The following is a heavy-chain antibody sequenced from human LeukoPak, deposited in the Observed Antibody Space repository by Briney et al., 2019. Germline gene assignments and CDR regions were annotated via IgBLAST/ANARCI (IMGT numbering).Heavy chain of an antibody. D-gene: IGHD6-6*01. V-gene: IGHV3-21*01. J-gene: IGHJ4*02. Sequence: GGSLRLSCAASGFTFSGCSMNWVRQAPGKGLEWLSSIDSSSDYIYYADSVRGRSTIAKDNAKNSLYLQMNSLRAEDTAVYYCARDPGAARPIDFWGQGTLVTVSS. CDR2: IDSSSDYI. CDR3: ARDPGAARPIDF. CDR1: GFTFSGCS.